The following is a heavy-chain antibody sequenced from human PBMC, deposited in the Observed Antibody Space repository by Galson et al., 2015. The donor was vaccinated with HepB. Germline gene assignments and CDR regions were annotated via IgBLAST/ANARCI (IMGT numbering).Heavy chain of an antibody. CDR1: GGTFSSYA. D-gene: IGHD1-1*01. CDR2: IIPILGIA. CDR3: ARGDPQMLERLGY. Sequence: SVKVSCKASGGTFSSYAISWVRQAPGQGLEWMGRIIPILGIANYAQKFQGRVTITADKSTSTAYMELSSLRSEDTAVYYCARGDPQMLERLGYWGQGTLVTVSS. J-gene: IGHJ4*02. V-gene: IGHV1-69*04.